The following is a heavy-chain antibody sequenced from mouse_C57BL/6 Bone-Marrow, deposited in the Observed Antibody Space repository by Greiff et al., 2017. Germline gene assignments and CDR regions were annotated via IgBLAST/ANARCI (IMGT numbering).Heavy chain of an antibody. CDR3: TVITTVVATDYAMDY. J-gene: IGHJ4*01. CDR1: GFNIKDDY. CDR2: IDPENGDT. D-gene: IGHD1-1*01. V-gene: IGHV14-4*01. Sequence: VQLQQSGAELVRPGASVKLSCTASGFNIKDDYMHWVKQRPEQGLEWIGWIDPENGDTEYASKFQGKATITADTSSNTAYLQLSSLTSEDTAVYYCTVITTVVATDYAMDYWGQGTSVTVSS.